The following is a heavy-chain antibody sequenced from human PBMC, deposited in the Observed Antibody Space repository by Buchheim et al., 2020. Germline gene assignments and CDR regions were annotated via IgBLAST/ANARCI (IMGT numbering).Heavy chain of an antibody. D-gene: IGHD6-13*01. V-gene: IGHV3-74*01. Sequence: EVQLVESGGDLVQPGGSLRLSCAASRFSFSSYWMHWVRQAPGKGLVWVARINSDGRLTNYADSVQGRFTISRDNCKKTFYLQMNSLRAEDTAVYYCAAEPDSSWFDPWGQGTL. CDR2: INSDGRLT. J-gene: IGHJ5*02. CDR3: AAEPDSSWFDP. CDR1: RFSFSSYW.